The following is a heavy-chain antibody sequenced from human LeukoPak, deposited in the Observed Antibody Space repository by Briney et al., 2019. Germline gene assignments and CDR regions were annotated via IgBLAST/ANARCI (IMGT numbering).Heavy chain of an antibody. CDR3: ARTFYSNYNGPSV. J-gene: IGHJ4*02. V-gene: IGHV4-61*02. D-gene: IGHD2-8*01. Sequence: SQHLSLTCTVSGGSIKSVDYYWSWIRQPAGKGLEWIGRIYASGSTNYNPSLKSRVTISVDASKNQFSLRLNSVTAADTAVYYCARTFYSNYNGPSVWGQGTLVTVSS. CDR1: GGSIKSVDYY. CDR2: IYASGST.